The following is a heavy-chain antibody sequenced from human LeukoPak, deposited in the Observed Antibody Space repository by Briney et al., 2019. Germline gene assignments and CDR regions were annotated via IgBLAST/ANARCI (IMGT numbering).Heavy chain of an antibody. CDR1: VYTFTKYG. D-gene: IGHD6-6*01. CDR3: ARGRGVYASSSTTFDY. CDR2: ISHYNGNR. Sequence: ASVKVSCKASVYTFTKYGITWVGQAPRQRLEWLGWISHYNGNRNYAQNLPDSVTMTPDTPTSTAYMELRSVRSDDTAVYYCARGRGVYASSSTTFDYWGQGTLVTVSS. J-gene: IGHJ4*02. V-gene: IGHV1-18*01.